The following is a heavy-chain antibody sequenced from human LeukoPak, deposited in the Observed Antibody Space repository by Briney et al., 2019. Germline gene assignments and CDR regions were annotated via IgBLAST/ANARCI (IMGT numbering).Heavy chain of an antibody. D-gene: IGHD5-24*01. CDR1: GFTFSTYA. Sequence: GSLRLPCVASGFTFSTYAMCWVRQAPGKGLEWVSAISGSGGSTYYADSVKGRFTISRDNSKNTLYLQMNSLRAEDTALYYCAKGRDGYNLGYSDYWGQGTLVTVSS. J-gene: IGHJ4*02. CDR3: AKGRDGYNLGYSDY. V-gene: IGHV3-23*01. CDR2: ISGSGGST.